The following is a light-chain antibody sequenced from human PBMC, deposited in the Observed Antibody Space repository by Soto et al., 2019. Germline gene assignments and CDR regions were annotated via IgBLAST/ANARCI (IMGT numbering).Light chain of an antibody. Sequence: EIVLTQSPGTLSLSPGERATLSCRASQTVRNSYLVWYQQKPGQAPRLLMSGASSRATGIPDRFSGSGSGTAFTLTISRLQPEAFAVSYCQQDVSSPLNFGGGTKVEIK. V-gene: IGKV3-20*01. CDR1: QTVRNSY. CDR2: GAS. CDR3: QQDVSSPLN. J-gene: IGKJ4*01.